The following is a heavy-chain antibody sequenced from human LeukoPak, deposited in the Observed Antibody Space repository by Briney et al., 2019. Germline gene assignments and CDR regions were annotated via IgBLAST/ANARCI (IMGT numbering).Heavy chain of an antibody. J-gene: IGHJ6*03. CDR2: IYYSGST. CDR1: GGSISSYY. D-gene: IGHD1-26*01. CDR3: ARDRQWELPPRTVRYYYYYYMDV. Sequence: SETLSLACTVSGGSISSYYWSWIRQPPGKGLEWIGNIYYSGSTNYNPSLTSRVTISVDTSKNQFSLKLSSVTAADTAVYYCARDRQWELPPRTVRYYYYYYMDVWGKGTTVTVSS. V-gene: IGHV4-59*12.